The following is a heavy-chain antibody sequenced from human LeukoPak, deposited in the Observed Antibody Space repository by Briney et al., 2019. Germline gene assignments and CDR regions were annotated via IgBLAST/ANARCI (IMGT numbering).Heavy chain of an antibody. CDR1: GGSFSGYY. Sequence: SETLSLTCAVYGGSFSGYYWSWIRQPPGKGLEWIGEIIHSGSTNYNPSLKSRVTISVDTSKNQCSLKLSSVTAEDTAVYYCARHLAVAGTSPFGYWGQGTLVTVSS. V-gene: IGHV4-34*12. CDR2: IIHSGST. CDR3: ARHLAVAGTSPFGY. J-gene: IGHJ4*02. D-gene: IGHD6-19*01.